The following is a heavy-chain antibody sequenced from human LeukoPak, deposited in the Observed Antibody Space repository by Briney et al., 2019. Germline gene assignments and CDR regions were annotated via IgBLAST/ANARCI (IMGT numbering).Heavy chain of an antibody. J-gene: IGHJ6*03. CDR3: ARALIVTPASCYMDV. CDR1: GGSFRGYY. V-gene: IGHV4-34*01. CDR2: INESGDT. D-gene: IGHD3-22*01. Sequence: SETLSLTCAVFGGSFRGYYWSWIRQSPGEGVEGIGEINESGDTKYNPSLKSRVTISVGTSKNQFSLNVKSVTAADTAVYYCARALIVTPASCYMDVWGKGTTVTVSS.